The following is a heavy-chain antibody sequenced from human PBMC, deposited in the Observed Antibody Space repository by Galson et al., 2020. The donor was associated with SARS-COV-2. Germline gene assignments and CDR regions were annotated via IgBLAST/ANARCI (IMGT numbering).Heavy chain of an antibody. V-gene: IGHV3-15*07. J-gene: IGHJ6*02. Sequence: SCAASGFSFSNAWMNWVRQAPGRGLEWVGRIKSKAYGGAKDYAAPVKGRFTISRDDSKSTVYLEMNSLKTEDTALYYCTTDLLSMMSRTGGDFDYHYGLDVWGQGTMVTVSS. D-gene: IGHD2-21*01. CDR1: GFSFSNAW. CDR2: IKSKAYGGAK. CDR3: TTDLLSMMSRTGGDFDYHYGLDV.